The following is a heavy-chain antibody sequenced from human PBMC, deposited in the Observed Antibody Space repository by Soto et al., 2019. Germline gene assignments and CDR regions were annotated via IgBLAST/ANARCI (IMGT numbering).Heavy chain of an antibody. Sequence: QVQLMESGGGVVQPGRSLRLSCAASGLTFSSYAMHWVRQAPGKGLEWVAVISYDGSDKYYADSVKGRFTISRDNSKNTLNLQMNSLRADDTAVYYCAKALGELSPESYDYWGQGTLITVSS. J-gene: IGHJ4*02. D-gene: IGHD3-16*02. CDR1: GLTFSSYA. CDR3: AKALGELSPESYDY. CDR2: ISYDGSDK. V-gene: IGHV3-30*18.